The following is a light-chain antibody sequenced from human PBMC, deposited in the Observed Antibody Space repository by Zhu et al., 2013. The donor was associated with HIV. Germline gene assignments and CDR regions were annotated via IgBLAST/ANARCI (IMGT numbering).Light chain of an antibody. CDR3: QQYFNFPRT. CDR1: QGISSY. CDR2: AAS. Sequence: AIWMTQSPSLLSASTGDRVTIHCRVSQGISSYLAWYQQKPGKAPDLLIYAASTLKDGVPSRFSGSGSGTDFTLTISSLQSEDFATYYCQQYFNFPRTFGQGTRVEIK. V-gene: IGKV1D-8*02. J-gene: IGKJ1*01.